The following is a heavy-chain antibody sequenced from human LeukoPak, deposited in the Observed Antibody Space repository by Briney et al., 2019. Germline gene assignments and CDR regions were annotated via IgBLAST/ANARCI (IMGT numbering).Heavy chain of an antibody. J-gene: IGHJ4*02. CDR3: VREWLSSGDSHYSH. CDR2: INPDKRNT. V-gene: IGHV1-3*01. CDR1: GYTFTNYA. Sequence: ASAKVSCKTFGYTFTNYAIHWLRQASEQRFELMGWINPDKRNTKYLQDLQGRVAITTDRSANTAYMELSSLRSDDTAIYYCVREWLSSGDSHYSHWGQGTLITVSS. D-gene: IGHD3-22*01.